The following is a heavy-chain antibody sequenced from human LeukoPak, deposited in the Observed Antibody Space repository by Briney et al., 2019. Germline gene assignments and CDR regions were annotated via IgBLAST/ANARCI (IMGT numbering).Heavy chain of an antibody. CDR2: ISGSGANS. CDR1: GFTFSDYA. Sequence: GGSLRLSCAASGFTFSDYAMTWVQQAPGKGLEWVSVISGSGANSYYADSVKGRFTISRDNAKNSLYLQMNSLRAEDTAVYYCARDARQQLVERFDYWGQGTLVTVSS. J-gene: IGHJ4*02. V-gene: IGHV3-23*01. D-gene: IGHD6-13*01. CDR3: ARDARQQLVERFDY.